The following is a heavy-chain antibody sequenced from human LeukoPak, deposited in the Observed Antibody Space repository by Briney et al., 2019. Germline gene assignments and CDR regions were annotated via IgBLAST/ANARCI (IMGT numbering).Heavy chain of an antibody. V-gene: IGHV4-59*01. J-gene: IGHJ4*02. D-gene: IGHD6-13*01. CDR1: GGPNSSYY. CDR3: ARDPSIAAAGPLFDY. CDR2: IYYSGST. Sequence: PSETLSLTCTVSGGPNSSYYWSWVRQPPGKGLEWIGYIYYSGSTNYNPSLKSRVTISVDTSKNQFSLKLSSVAAADRAVYYCARDPSIAAAGPLFDYWGQGTLVTVSS.